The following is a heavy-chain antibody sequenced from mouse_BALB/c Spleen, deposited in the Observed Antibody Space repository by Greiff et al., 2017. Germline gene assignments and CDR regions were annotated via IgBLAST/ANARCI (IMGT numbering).Heavy chain of an antibody. CDR2: INPGSGGT. CDR3: ARSYYAMDY. CDR1: GYAFTHYL. V-gene: IGHV1-54*03. J-gene: IGHJ4*01. Sequence: VQLQQSGAELVRPGTSVKVSCKASGYAFTHYLIEWVKQRPGQGLEWIGVINPGSGGTNYNEKFKGKATLTADKSSSTAYMQLSSLTSDDSAVYFCARSYYAMDYWGQGTSVTVSS.